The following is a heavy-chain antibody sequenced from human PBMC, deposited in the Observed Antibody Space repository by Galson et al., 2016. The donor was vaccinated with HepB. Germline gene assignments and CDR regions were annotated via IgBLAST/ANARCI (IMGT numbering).Heavy chain of an antibody. D-gene: IGHD3-10*01. J-gene: IGHJ4*01. Sequence: SLRLSCATSGFIFRNHWMSWVRQAPGKGLEWVANIKRDGSVKYYVDSVKGRFTISRDNDKNSVFLQMNSLGADDTAVYYCASCSHGSGSYYNFNYWGQGTLVAVST. CDR3: ASCSHGSGSYYNFNY. CDR1: GFIFRNHW. CDR2: IKRDGSVK. V-gene: IGHV3-7*01.